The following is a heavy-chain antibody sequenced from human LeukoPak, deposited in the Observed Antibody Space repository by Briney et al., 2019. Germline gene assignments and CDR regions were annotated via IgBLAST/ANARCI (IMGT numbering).Heavy chain of an antibody. CDR3: ARAPYYYDSSGYYFFDY. J-gene: IGHJ4*02. V-gene: IGHV4-59*01. D-gene: IGHD3-22*01. CDR1: GGSISSYY. CDR2: IYYSGST. Sequence: SETLSPTCTVSGGSISSYYWSWIRQPPGKGLEWIGYIYYSGSTNYSPSLKSRVTISVDTSKNQFSLKLSSVTAADTAVYYCARAPYYYDSSGYYFFDYWGQGTLVTVSS.